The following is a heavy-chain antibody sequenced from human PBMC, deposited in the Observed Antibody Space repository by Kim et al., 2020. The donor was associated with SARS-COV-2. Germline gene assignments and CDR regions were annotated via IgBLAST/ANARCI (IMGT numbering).Heavy chain of an antibody. Sequence: AQKLQGRVTMTTETSPSTAYMELRSLRSDETAVYYCARGREIESYGMDVWGQGTTVTVSS. CDR3: ARGREIESYGMDV. V-gene: IGHV1-18*01. J-gene: IGHJ6*02. D-gene: IGHD2-21*01.